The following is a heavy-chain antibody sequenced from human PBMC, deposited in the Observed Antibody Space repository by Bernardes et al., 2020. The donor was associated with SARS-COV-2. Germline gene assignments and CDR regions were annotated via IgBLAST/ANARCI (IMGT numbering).Heavy chain of an antibody. V-gene: IGHV1-24*01. CDR3: RFTPAYCGGDCSWDY. J-gene: IGHJ4*02. D-gene: IGHD2-21*02. CDR1: GYTLTELS. Sequence: ASVKVSCKVSGYTLTELSMHWVRQAPGKGLEWMGGFDPEDGETIYAQKFQGRVTMTEDTSTDTAYMELSSLRSEDTAVYYCRFTPAYCGGDCSWDYWGQGTLVTVSS. CDR2: FDPEDGET.